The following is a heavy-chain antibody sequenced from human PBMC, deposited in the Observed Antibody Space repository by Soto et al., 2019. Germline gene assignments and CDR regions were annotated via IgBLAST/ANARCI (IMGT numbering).Heavy chain of an antibody. Sequence: GGSLRLSCAASGFTFSSCAMSWVRQAPGKGLEWVSAISGSGGSTYYADSVKGRFTISRDNSKNTLYLQMNSLRAEDTAVYYCANDKPAEYSSGWYSDLVIAFDIWGQGTMVTVSS. J-gene: IGHJ3*02. D-gene: IGHD6-19*01. CDR2: ISGSGGST. CDR3: ANDKPAEYSSGWYSDLVIAFDI. CDR1: GFTFSSCA. V-gene: IGHV3-23*01.